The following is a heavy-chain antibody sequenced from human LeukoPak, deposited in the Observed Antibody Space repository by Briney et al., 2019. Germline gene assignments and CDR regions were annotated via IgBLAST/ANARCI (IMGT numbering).Heavy chain of an antibody. V-gene: IGHV3-48*01. J-gene: IGHJ4*02. CDR2: TNSRSSTI. Sequence: GGSLRLSCAASGFTFSTYSMNWVRQAPGKGLEWVSNTNSRSSTIYYADSVKGRFTISRDNSKNTLYLQMNSLRAEDTAVYYCAKDSGGSSAGDYFDYWGQGTLVTVSS. CDR3: AKDSGGSSAGDYFDY. CDR1: GFTFSTYS. D-gene: IGHD6-6*01.